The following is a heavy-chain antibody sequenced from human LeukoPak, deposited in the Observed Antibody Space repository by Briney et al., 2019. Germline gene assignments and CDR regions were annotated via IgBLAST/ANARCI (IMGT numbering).Heavy chain of an antibody. V-gene: IGHV1-69*13. CDR2: IIPIFGTA. CDR3: AREGQGYCSSTSCSLGN. Sequence: SVKVSCKASGGTFSSYAISWVRQAPGQGLEWMGGIIPIFGTANYAQKFQGRDTITADESTSTAYMELSSLRSEDTAVYYCAREGQGYCSSTSCSLGNWGQGTLVTVSS. D-gene: IGHD2-2*01. CDR1: GGTFSSYA. J-gene: IGHJ4*02.